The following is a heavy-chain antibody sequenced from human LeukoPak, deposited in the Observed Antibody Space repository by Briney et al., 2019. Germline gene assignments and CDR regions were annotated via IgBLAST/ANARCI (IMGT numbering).Heavy chain of an antibody. D-gene: IGHD4-17*01. CDR1: GGTFSSYA. CDR3: ARDQDGDYVGDAFDI. V-gene: IGHV1-18*01. J-gene: IGHJ3*02. CDR2: ISAYNGNT. Sequence: ASVKVSCKASGGTFSSYAISWVRQAPGQGLEWMGWISAYNGNTNYAQKLQGRVTMTTDTSTSTAYMELRSLRSDDTAVYYCARDQDGDYVGDAFDIWGQGTMVTVSS.